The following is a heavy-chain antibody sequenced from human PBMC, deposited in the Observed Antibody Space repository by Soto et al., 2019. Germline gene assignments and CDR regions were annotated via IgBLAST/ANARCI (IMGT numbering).Heavy chain of an antibody. CDR1: GGTFSSYA. J-gene: IGHJ6*02. CDR3: ASNYGDPRYYYGMDV. V-gene: IGHV1-69*12. D-gene: IGHD4-17*01. CDR2: IIPIFGTA. Sequence: QVQLVQSGAEVKKPGSSVKVSCKASGGTFSSYAISWVRQAPGQGLAWMGGIIPIFGTADYAQKFQGRVTIIADESTNTAYMELSSLRSEDTAVYYCASNYGDPRYYYGMDVWGQGTTVTVSS.